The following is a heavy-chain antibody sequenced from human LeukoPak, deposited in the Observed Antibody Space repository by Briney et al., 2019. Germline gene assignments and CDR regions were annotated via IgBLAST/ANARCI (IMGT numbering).Heavy chain of an antibody. J-gene: IGHJ6*02. CDR2: ISSSSSTI. CDR1: GFTFSSYS. V-gene: IGHV3-48*04. Sequence: GGSLRLSCAASGFTFSSYSMNWVRQAPGKGLEWVSYISSSSSTIYYADSVKGRFTISRDNAKNSLYLQMNSLRAEDTAVYYCARVGGGYDSYYYGMDVWGQGTTVTVSS. D-gene: IGHD5-12*01. CDR3: ARVGGGYDSYYYGMDV.